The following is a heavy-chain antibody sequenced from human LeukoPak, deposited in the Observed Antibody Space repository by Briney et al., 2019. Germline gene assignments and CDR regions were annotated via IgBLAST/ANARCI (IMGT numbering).Heavy chain of an antibody. J-gene: IGHJ4*02. CDR2: ISADNGKT. Sequence: ASVKVSCKASGYTFTSYGMSWVRQAPGQGLEWMGWISADNGKTNYVQKFQGRLTMTTDTSTSTAYMELRSLRSDDTAVYYCARGGSLWSPGRQYDYWGQGTMVTVSS. V-gene: IGHV1-18*01. CDR3: ARGGSLWSPGRQYDY. D-gene: IGHD3-10*01. CDR1: GYTFTSYG.